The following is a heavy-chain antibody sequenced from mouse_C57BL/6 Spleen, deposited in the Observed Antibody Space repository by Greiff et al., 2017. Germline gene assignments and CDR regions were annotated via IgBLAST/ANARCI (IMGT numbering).Heavy chain of an antibody. V-gene: IGHV1-61*01. J-gene: IGHJ3*01. CDR2: IYPSASET. CDR1: GYTFTSYW. D-gene: IGHD2-4*01. CDR3: ARGRKYLGDYDDRFAY. Sequence: QVQLQQPGAELVRPGSSVKLSCKASGYTFTSYWMDWVKQRPGQGLEWIGNIYPSASETHYNQKFKDKATLTVDKSSSTAYMQLSSLTSEDSAVYYCARGRKYLGDYDDRFAYWGQGTLVTVSA.